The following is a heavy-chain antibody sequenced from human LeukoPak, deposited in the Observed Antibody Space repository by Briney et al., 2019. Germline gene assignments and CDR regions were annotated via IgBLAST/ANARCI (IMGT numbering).Heavy chain of an antibody. CDR3: AREPVQAYYFAY. D-gene: IGHD1-1*01. CDR1: GGSISSLY. V-gene: IGHV4-59*11. Sequence: RPSETLSLTCTVSGGSISSLYWSWLRQPPGKGLEWIGYIYYSGSTNYNPSLKSRVTISVDTSKNQFSLKLSSVTAADTAVYYCAREPVQAYYFAYWGQGTLVTVSS. J-gene: IGHJ4*02. CDR2: IYYSGST.